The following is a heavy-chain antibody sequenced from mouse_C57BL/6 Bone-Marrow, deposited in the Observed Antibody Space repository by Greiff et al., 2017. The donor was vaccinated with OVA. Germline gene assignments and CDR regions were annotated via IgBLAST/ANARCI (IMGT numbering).Heavy chain of an antibody. CDR2: ITYDGSST. D-gene: IGHD3-3*01. Sequence: EVMLVESEGGLVQPGSSMKLSCTASGFTFSDYYMAWVRQVPEKGLEWVANITYDGSSTYYLDSLKSRFIISRDNAKNILYLQMSSLKSEDTATYYCARGGWDWYFDVWGTGTTVTVSS. V-gene: IGHV5-16*01. CDR1: GFTFSDYY. J-gene: IGHJ1*03. CDR3: ARGGWDWYFDV.